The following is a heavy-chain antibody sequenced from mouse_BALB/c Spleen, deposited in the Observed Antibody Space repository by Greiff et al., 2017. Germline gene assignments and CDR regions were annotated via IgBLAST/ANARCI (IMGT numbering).Heavy chain of an antibody. CDR3: ARHEGIYYYGRYAMDY. D-gene: IGHD1-1*01. J-gene: IGHJ4*01. V-gene: IGHV5-6-2*01. CDR2: INSNGGST. Sequence: DVKLVESGGGLVKLGGSLKLSCAASGFTFSSYYMSWVRQTPEKRLELVAAINSNGGSTYYPDTVKGRFTISRDNAKNTLYLQMSSLKSEDTALYYCARHEGIYYYGRYAMDYWGQGTSVTVSS. CDR1: GFTFSSYY.